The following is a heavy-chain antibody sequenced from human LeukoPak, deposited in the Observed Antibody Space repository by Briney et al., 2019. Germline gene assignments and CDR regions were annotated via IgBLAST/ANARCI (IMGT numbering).Heavy chain of an antibody. CDR2: IWYDGSNK. V-gene: IGHV3-33*01. Sequence: PGRSLRLSCAASGFTFSSYGMHWVRQAPGKGLEWVAVIWYDGSNKFYADSVKGRFTISRDNSKNTLYLQMNSLRAEDTAVYYCARDRAAADLDYWGQGTLVTASS. J-gene: IGHJ4*02. CDR1: GFTFSSYG. CDR3: ARDRAAADLDY. D-gene: IGHD6-13*01.